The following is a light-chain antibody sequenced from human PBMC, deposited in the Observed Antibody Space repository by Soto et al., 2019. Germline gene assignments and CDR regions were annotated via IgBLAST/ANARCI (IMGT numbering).Light chain of an antibody. CDR3: QQYDNCPFT. Sequence: EVVMTQSPATLSESPGEGYTLSCRASQSVSSKLAWYQQKPGQAPRLLIYGASTRATGIPARFSGSESGTEFALTISSLQSEDFALYYCQQYDNCPFTFGPGTKVDIK. CDR1: QSVSSK. J-gene: IGKJ3*01. CDR2: GAS. V-gene: IGKV3-15*01.